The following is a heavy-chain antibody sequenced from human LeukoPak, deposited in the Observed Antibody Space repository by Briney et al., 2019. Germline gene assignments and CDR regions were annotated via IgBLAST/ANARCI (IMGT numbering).Heavy chain of an antibody. J-gene: IGHJ4*02. CDR2: IYSGGST. CDR1: GFTVSSNY. Sequence: AGGSLRLSCAASGFTVSSNYMSWVRQAPGKGLEWVSDIYSGGSTYYADSLKGRYTISRDNSKKTLYLEMNSLRSEDKAVYYCARGSSYGGNSDYWGQGTLVTVSS. V-gene: IGHV3-53*01. D-gene: IGHD4-23*01. CDR3: ARGSSYGGNSDY.